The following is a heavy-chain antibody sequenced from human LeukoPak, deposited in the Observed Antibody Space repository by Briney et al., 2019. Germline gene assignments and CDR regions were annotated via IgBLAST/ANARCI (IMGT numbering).Heavy chain of an antibody. J-gene: IGHJ4*02. CDR2: IYGGDTT. V-gene: IGHV3-66*02. D-gene: IGHD2-21*02. CDR1: GFTVSTNN. Sequence: GGSLRLSCAASGFTVSTNNMNWVRQATGKGLEWVSAIYGGDTTYYADSVKGRFTISRDNSKNTLYLQMNSLTTEDTAVYYCAREDRYSTGSFDYWGQGTLVTVSS. CDR3: AREDRYSTGSFDY.